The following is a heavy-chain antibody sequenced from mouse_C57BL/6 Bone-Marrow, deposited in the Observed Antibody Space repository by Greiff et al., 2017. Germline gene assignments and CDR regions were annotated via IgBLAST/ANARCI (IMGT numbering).Heavy chain of an antibody. D-gene: IGHD2-2*01. CDR3: ARGAYVYERYYAMDY. V-gene: IGHV2-9-1*01. CDR1: GFSLTSYA. CDR2: IWTGGGT. J-gene: IGHJ4*01. Sequence: QVQLKESGPGLVAPSQSLSITCTVSGFSLTSYAISWVRQPPGKGLEWLGGIWTGGGTNYNSALKSRLSISKDNYKSQVFLKMNRLQTDDTARYYGARGAYVYERYYAMDYWGQGTAVTVSS.